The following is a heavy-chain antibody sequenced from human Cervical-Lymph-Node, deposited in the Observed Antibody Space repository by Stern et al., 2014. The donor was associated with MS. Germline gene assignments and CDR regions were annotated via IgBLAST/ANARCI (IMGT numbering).Heavy chain of an antibody. Sequence: EVQLVESGGGVVRPGGSLRLACEASRFKFGDYGMGWVRQVPGKGLEWVYGTNWNGGSIGYADSVRGRFAISRDNAKKSLYLQMNSLRAEDTAVYYCARDRGFLEWTGTLDVWGQGTTVTVSS. D-gene: IGHD3-3*01. CDR3: ARDRGFLEWTGTLDV. CDR2: TNWNGGSI. J-gene: IGHJ6*02. V-gene: IGHV3-20*04. CDR1: RFKFGDYG.